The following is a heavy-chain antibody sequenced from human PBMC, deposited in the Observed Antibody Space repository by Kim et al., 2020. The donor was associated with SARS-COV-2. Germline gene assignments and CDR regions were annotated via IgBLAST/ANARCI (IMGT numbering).Heavy chain of an antibody. J-gene: IGHJ3*02. Sequence: GGSLRLSCAASGFTFDSYEINWVRQAPGKGLEWVSDISGSGGTTYYADSVKGRFTVSRDNAKNSLFLQMNSLRAEDTVVYYCARESVTGTGAFDIWGQGTLVTVSS. D-gene: IGHD2-21*02. CDR2: ISGSGGTT. CDR1: GFTFDSYE. V-gene: IGHV3-48*03. CDR3: ARESVTGTGAFDI.